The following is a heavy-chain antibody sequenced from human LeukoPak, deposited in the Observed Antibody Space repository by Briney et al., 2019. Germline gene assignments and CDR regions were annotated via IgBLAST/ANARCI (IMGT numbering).Heavy chain of an antibody. CDR1: GYPVNSFY. V-gene: IGHV1-46*02. Sequence: ASVKVSCKASGYPVNSFYTHWVRQAPGQGLEWVGIIYPSGGSASFTQKFQGRVTMTRDTSTSTLYMELSSLRSEDTAVYFCARERPSSYYFDYWGQGTLVTVSS. J-gene: IGHJ4*02. CDR2: IYPSGGSA. CDR3: ARERPSSYYFDY.